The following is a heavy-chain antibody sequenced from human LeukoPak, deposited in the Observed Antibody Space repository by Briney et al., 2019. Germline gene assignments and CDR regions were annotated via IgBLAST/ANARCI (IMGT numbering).Heavy chain of an antibody. D-gene: IGHD2-2*01. V-gene: IGHV4-30-4*08. CDR2: IYYSGST. CDR3: ARVGRLGYCSSTSCPYYYYMDV. CDR1: GGSISSGDYY. Sequence: SQTLSLTCTVSGGSISSGDYYWSWIRQPPGKGLEWIGYIYYSGSTYYNPSLKSRVTISVDTSKNQFSLKLSSVTAADTAVYYCARVGRLGYCSSTSCPYYYYMDVWGKGTTVTVSS. J-gene: IGHJ6*03.